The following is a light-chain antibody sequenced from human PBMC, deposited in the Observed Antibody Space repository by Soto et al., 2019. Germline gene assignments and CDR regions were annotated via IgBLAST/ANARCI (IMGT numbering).Light chain of an antibody. CDR2: HSA. J-gene: IGKJ2*01. CDR1: LEISRRD. Sequence: VLTQSPGTLSMSPGESASLSCLARLEISRRDLAWYQQRHAQAPRHHIYHSAARATGIPERFSSSGSGTDFTLTISGLEPEDSAVYFCQEYETSPYTVGQVTKVDIK. V-gene: IGKV3-20*01. CDR3: QEYETSPYT.